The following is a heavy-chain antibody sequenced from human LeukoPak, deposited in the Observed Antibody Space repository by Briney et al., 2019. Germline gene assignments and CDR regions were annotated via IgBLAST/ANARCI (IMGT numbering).Heavy chain of an antibody. Sequence: SQTLSLACTVSGGSISSGGYYWSWIRQHPGKGLEWIGYIYYSGSTYYNPSLKSRVTISVDTSKNQFSLKPSSVTAADTAVYYCARELAVAGRGPPRNWFDPWGQGTLVTVSS. V-gene: IGHV4-31*03. J-gene: IGHJ5*02. CDR3: ARELAVAGRGPPRNWFDP. CDR2: IYYSGST. D-gene: IGHD6-19*01. CDR1: GGSISSGGYY.